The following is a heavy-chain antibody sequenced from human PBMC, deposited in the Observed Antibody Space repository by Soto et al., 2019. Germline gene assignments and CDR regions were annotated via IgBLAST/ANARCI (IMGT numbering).Heavy chain of an antibody. J-gene: IGHJ5*02. D-gene: IGHD5-18*01. CDR2: IYYSGST. Sequence: PSETLSLTCTVSGGSISSSSYYWGWIRQPPGKGLEWIGSIYYSGSTYYNPSLKSRVTISVDTSKNQFSLKLSSVTAADTAVYYCARVGGYSYGYLLGYTANWFDPWGQGTLVTVSS. V-gene: IGHV4-39*01. CDR3: ARVGGYSYGYLLGYTANWFDP. CDR1: GGSISSSSYY.